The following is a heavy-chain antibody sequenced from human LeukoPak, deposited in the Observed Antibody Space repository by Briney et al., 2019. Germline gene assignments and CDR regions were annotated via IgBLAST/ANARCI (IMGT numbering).Heavy chain of an antibody. D-gene: IGHD3-22*01. CDR2: INHSGST. CDR1: GGSFSGYY. J-gene: IGHJ4*02. CDR3: ARHGEYYYDSSGYYYFDY. V-gene: IGHV4-34*01. Sequence: SETLSLTCAVYGGSFSGYYWSWIRQPPGKGLEWIGEINHSGSTNYNPSLKSRVTISVDTSKNQFSLKLSSVTAADTAVYYCARHGEYYYDSSGYYYFDYWGQGTLVTVSS.